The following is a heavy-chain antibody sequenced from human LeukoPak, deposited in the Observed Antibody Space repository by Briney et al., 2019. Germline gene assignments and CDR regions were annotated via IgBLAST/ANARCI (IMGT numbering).Heavy chain of an antibody. CDR2: IYHSGST. V-gene: IGHV4-38-2*02. CDR3: ARASVTTFAFDI. CDR1: GYSISSGYY. J-gene: IGHJ3*02. D-gene: IGHD4-17*01. Sequence: SETLSLTCTVSGYSISSGYYWGWIRQPPGKGLEWIGSIYHSGSTYYNPSLKSRVTISVDTSKNQFSLKLGSVTAADTAVYYCARASVTTFAFDIWGQGTMVTVSS.